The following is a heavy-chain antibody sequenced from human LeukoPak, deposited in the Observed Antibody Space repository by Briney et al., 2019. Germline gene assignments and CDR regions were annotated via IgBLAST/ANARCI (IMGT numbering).Heavy chain of an antibody. D-gene: IGHD5-18*01. CDR1: GYAFTSYG. J-gene: IGHJ6*02. Sequence: ASVKVSCKASGYAFTSYGISWVRQAPGQGLEWMGWISAYNGNTNYAQKLQGRVTMITDTSTSTAYMELRSLRSDDTAVYYCARDLDTAMVTYYYYGMDVWGQGTTVTVSS. CDR2: ISAYNGNT. CDR3: ARDLDTAMVTYYYYGMDV. V-gene: IGHV1-18*01.